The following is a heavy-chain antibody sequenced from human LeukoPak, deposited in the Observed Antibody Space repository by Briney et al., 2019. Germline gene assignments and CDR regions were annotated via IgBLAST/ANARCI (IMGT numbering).Heavy chain of an antibody. D-gene: IGHD6-13*01. CDR1: GGSTSSSSYY. J-gene: IGHJ5*02. Sequence: SETLSLTCTVSGGSTSSSSYYWGWDRQPPGKGLEWIGSTYYSGSTYYNPSLKSRVTISVDTSKNQFSLKLSSVTAADTAVYYCARDNMPGIAAAGIFDNWFDPWGQGTLVTVSS. CDR2: TYYSGST. CDR3: ARDNMPGIAAAGIFDNWFDP. V-gene: IGHV4-39*07.